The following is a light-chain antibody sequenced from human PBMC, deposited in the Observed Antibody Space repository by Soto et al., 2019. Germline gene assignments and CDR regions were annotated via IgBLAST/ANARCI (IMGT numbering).Light chain of an antibody. V-gene: IGKV1-39*01. Sequence: DIQMTQSPSSLSASVGDRVTITCRASQSISISLNWYQQRPGKAPKRLIYAASTLQPGVPSRFSGSGSGTDFTLTISSLEPEDFAVYYCQQRSNWPRTFGQGTKVDIK. CDR3: QQRSNWPRT. J-gene: IGKJ1*01. CDR2: AAS. CDR1: QSISIS.